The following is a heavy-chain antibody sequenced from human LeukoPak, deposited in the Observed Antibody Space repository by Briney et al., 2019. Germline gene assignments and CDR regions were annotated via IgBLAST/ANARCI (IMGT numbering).Heavy chain of an antibody. V-gene: IGHV4-39*07. Sequence: PSETLSLTCTVSGGSISSSSYYWGWIRQPPGKGLEWIGSIYYSGSTYYNPSLKSRVTISVDTSKNQFSLKLSSVTAADTAVYYCARLNYGGKDAFDIWGQGTMVTVSS. CDR3: ARLNYGGKDAFDI. CDR2: IYYSGST. J-gene: IGHJ3*02. D-gene: IGHD1-7*01. CDR1: GGSISSSSYY.